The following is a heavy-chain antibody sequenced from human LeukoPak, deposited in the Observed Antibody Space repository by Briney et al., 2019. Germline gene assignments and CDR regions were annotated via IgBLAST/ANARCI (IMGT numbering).Heavy chain of an antibody. CDR1: GFTFRSYS. Sequence: PGGSLRLSCAASGFTFRSYSMSWVRQAPGKGLEWVSTISGSGDNTYYADSLKGRFTISRDNSKNTLYLQVNSLRAEDTALYYCAKAPGSSWAAFDSWGQGTLVTVPS. V-gene: IGHV3-23*01. CDR3: AKAPGSSWAAFDS. J-gene: IGHJ4*02. D-gene: IGHD6-13*01. CDR2: ISGSGDNT.